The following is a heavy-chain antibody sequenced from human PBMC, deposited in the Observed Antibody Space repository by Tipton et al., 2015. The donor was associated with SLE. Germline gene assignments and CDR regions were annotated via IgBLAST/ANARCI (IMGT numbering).Heavy chain of an antibody. CDR2: INWNGGST. D-gene: IGHD3-10*01. V-gene: IGHV3-20*04. CDR3: ARWPSPYYGLPDGMDV. CDR1: GFTFDDYG. J-gene: IGHJ6*02. Sequence: SLRLSCAASGFTFDDYGMSWVRQAPGKGLEWVSGINWNGGSTGYADSVKGRFTISRDNAKNSLYLQMNSLRAEDTALYYCARWPSPYYGLPDGMDVWGQGTTVTVSS.